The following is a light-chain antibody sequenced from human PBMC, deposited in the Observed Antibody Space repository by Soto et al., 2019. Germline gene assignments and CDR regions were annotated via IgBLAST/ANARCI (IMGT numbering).Light chain of an antibody. Sequence: DIQMTQSPSSVSASVGDRVTITCRASQGISSLLAWYQQKPGKAPNLLIHTSSSLQSGVPSRFSGSGSGTDFTLTISSLQPEDFATYYCQRANSFPLTFGGGTKVEIK. CDR3: QRANSFPLT. V-gene: IGKV1-12*01. CDR2: TSS. CDR1: QGISSL. J-gene: IGKJ4*01.